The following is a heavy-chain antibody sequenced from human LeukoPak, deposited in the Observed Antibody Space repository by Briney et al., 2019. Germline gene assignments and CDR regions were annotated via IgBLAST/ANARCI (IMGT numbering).Heavy chain of an antibody. J-gene: IGHJ4*02. CDR3: AREGSGSLPHLDH. D-gene: IGHD3-10*01. CDR1: GYTFSSHY. Sequence: DSVKVSCTASGYTFSSHYMQWVRLAPGQGLEWMGIINPSGGGTSNAQKFQGRVTMTRDTSTSTVYMELSSLRSEDTAVYYCAREGSGSLPHLDHWGQGTLVTV. V-gene: IGHV1-46*01. CDR2: INPSGGGT.